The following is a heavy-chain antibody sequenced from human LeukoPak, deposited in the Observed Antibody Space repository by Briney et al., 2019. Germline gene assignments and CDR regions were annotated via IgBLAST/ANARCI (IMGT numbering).Heavy chain of an antibody. J-gene: IGHJ4*02. CDR3: ARSRYGGNEFDY. CDR1: GFTFSSYD. CDR2: IGTAGDT. D-gene: IGHD4-23*01. Sequence: SGGSLRLSCAASGFTFSSYDMHWVRQATGKGLEWVSAIGTAGDTYYPGSVKGRFTISRENAKNSLYLQMNSLRAGDTAVYYCARSRYGGNEFDYWSQGTLVTVSS. V-gene: IGHV3-13*01.